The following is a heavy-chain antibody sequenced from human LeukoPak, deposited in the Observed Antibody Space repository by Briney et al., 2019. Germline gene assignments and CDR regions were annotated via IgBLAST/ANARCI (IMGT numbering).Heavy chain of an antibody. V-gene: IGHV3-23*01. J-gene: IGHJ4*02. CDR2: IGGSGGGT. CDR1: GITLSNYG. Sequence: GGSLRLSCAVSGITLSNYGMSWVRRAPGKGLEWVAGIGGSGGGTNYADSVKGRFIISRDNAKNTLYLQMSSLRVEDTAVYFCAKRGVVIRVILVGFHKEAYYFDSWGQEALVTVSS. D-gene: IGHD3-22*01. CDR3: AKRGVVIRVILVGFHKEAYYFDS.